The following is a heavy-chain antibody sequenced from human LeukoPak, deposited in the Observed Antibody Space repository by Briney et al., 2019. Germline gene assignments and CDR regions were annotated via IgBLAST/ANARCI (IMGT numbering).Heavy chain of an antibody. CDR1: GYTFTSYY. D-gene: IGHD1-26*01. CDR2: INPSGGST. CDR3: AREGIVGAPHFDY. Sequence: ASVKVSCKASGYTFTSYYMHWVRQAPGQGLEWMGIINPSGGSTSYAQKFQGRVTMTRDMSTSTVYMELSGLRSEDTAVYYCAREGIVGAPHFDYWGQETLVTVSS. V-gene: IGHV1-46*01. J-gene: IGHJ4*02.